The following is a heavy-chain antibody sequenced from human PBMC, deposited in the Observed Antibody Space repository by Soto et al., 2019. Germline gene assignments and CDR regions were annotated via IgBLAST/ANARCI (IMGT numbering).Heavy chain of an antibody. V-gene: IGHV3-23*01. CDR3: TKGAWLDY. CDR1: GFPFGTYD. CDR2: IRGDNT. Sequence: GGSLRLSCAASGFPFGTYDMSWVRQAPGKGLEWVSVIRGDNTYYAESVMGRFTISRDNSQDMLYLQMNSLRAEDTAIYYCTKGAWLDYWGQGTLVTVSS. J-gene: IGHJ4*02.